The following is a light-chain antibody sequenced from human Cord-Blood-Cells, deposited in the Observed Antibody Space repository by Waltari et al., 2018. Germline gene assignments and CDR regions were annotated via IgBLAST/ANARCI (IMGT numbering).Light chain of an antibody. V-gene: IGLV3-21*03. CDR1: NIGSTS. CDR3: QVWDSSSDHPV. CDR2: DDS. Sequence: SYVLTQPPSVSVAPGKTARLTCGGNNIGSTSVHWYQQRPGQAPVLVVYDDSDRPSGIPERFSGSNSGNTATLTISRVEAGDEADYYCQVWDSSSDHPVFGGGTKLTVL. J-gene: IGLJ3*02.